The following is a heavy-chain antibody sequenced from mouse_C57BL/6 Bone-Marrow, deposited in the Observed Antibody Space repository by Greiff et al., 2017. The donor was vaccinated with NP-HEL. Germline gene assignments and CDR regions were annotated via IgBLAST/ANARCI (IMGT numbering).Heavy chain of an antibody. J-gene: IGHJ4*01. CDR3: ARGLDY. V-gene: IGHV5-6*01. CDR2: ISSGGSYT. CDR1: GFTFSSYG. Sequence: EVHLVESGGDLVKPGGSLKLSCAASGFTFSSYGMSWVRQTPDKRLEWVATISSGGSYTYYPDSVKGRFTISRANATNTLYLQMRSLTSEATALYYCARGLDYWGQGTSVTVSS. D-gene: IGHD3-3*01.